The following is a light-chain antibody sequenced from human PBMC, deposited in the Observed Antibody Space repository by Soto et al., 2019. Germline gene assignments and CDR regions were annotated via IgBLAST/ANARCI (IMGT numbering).Light chain of an antibody. CDR2: GAS. CDR3: QQDNHWPPLT. J-gene: IGKJ4*01. Sequence: EIVMTQSPATLSVSPGERATLSCRASQSVGRNLAWYQQKPGQAPRLLIYGASTRATGIPARFSGSGSGTEFTLTIISLQSEDFAIYSCQQDNHWPPLTFGGGTKVEIK. CDR1: QSVGRN. V-gene: IGKV3-15*01.